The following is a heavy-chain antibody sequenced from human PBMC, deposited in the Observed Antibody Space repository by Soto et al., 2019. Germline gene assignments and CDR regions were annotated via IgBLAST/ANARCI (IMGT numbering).Heavy chain of an antibody. CDR1: GYTFTGYY. CDR3: ARSYYGSGSYEGYYYYGMDV. CDR2: INPNSGGT. Sequence: QVQLVQSGAEVKKPGASVKVSCKASGYTFTGYYMHWVRQAPGQGLEWMGWINPNSGGTNYAQQFQGWVTMTRDTSISTAYMELSRLRSDDTAVYYCARSYYGSGSYEGYYYYGMDVWGQGTTVTVSS. V-gene: IGHV1-2*04. J-gene: IGHJ6*02. D-gene: IGHD3-10*01.